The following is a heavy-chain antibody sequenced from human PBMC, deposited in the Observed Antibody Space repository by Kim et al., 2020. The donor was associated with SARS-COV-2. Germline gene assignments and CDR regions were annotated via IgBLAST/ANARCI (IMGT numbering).Heavy chain of an antibody. J-gene: IGHJ6*02. CDR3: ARGGAARAFYYYYGMDV. CDR2: IWYDGSNK. D-gene: IGHD6-13*01. V-gene: IGHV3-33*01. Sequence: GGSLRLSCAASGFTFSSYGMHWVRQAPGKGLEWVAVIWYDGSNKYYADSVKGRFTISRDNSKNTLYLQMNSLRAEDTAVYYCARGGAARAFYYYYGMDVWGQGTTVTVSS. CDR1: GFTFSSYG.